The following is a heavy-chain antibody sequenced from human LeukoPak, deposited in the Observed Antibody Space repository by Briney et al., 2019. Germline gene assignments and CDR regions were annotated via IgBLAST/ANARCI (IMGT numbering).Heavy chain of an antibody. CDR3: ARDNWNYGSSMDV. CDR2: IYYGGST. CDR1: GGSISSYY. Sequence: SETLSLTCTVSGGSISSYYWSWIRQPPGQGLHWIGYIYYGGSTNYNPSLKSRVTISVDTSKNQFSLKLSSVTAADTAVYYCARDNWNYGSSMDVWGQGTTVTVSS. J-gene: IGHJ6*02. D-gene: IGHD1-7*01. V-gene: IGHV4-59*01.